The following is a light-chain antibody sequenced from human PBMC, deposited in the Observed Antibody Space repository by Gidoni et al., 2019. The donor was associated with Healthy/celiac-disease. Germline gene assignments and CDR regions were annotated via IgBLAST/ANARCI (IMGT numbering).Light chain of an antibody. CDR2: GAS. Sequence: EIGMTQSPATLSVSPGERATLSCRASQSVSSNLASYQQKPGQAPRLLICGASTRATGIPARFSGSRSGTEFTLTISSLQSQDVAVYYCQQYNNWPPMYTFGQGTKLEIK. CDR3: QQYNNWPPMYT. J-gene: IGKJ2*01. V-gene: IGKV3-15*01. CDR1: QSVSSN.